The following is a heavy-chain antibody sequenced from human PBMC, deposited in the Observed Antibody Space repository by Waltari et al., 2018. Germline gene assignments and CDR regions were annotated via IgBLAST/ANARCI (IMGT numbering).Heavy chain of an antibody. CDR1: GDSASSNSAA. Sequence: VQLQQSGPGLVKPSQTLSLTCAISGDSASSNSAACKWIRQSPSRGLGWLGRTDYRSKWDNDYAVSVKSRITINPDTSKNQFSLQLNSVTPEDTAVYYCARAHEFAGTHGMDVWGQGTTVTVSS. V-gene: IGHV6-1*01. J-gene: IGHJ6*02. D-gene: IGHD6-13*01. CDR2: TDYRSKWDN. CDR3: ARAHEFAGTHGMDV.